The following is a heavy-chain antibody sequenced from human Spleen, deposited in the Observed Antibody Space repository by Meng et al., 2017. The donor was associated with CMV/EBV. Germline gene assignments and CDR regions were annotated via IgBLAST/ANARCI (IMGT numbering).Heavy chain of an antibody. CDR1: GGSIITTMYY. CDR2: IYYGEGN. V-gene: IGHV4-39*07. D-gene: IGHD2-2*01. Sequence: GSLRLSCTVSGGSIITTMYYWAWIRQTPGKGLEWIGSIYYGEGNYYDYNPSLKSRVTLSVDTSKNQFSLKMRSVTAADSALYYCARDVSSPALNWFDPWGQGTLVTVSS. CDR3: ARDVSSPALNWFDP. J-gene: IGHJ5*02.